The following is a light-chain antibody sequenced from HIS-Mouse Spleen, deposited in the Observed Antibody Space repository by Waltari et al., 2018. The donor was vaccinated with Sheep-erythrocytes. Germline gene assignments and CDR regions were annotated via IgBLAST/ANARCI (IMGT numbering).Light chain of an antibody. CDR2: DDS. Sequence: LTQPASVSVAPGKTARITCGGNNIGSKSLHWYQQKPGQAPVLVVYDDSDRPSGIPGRFSGSNSGNTATLTISRVEAGDEADYYCQVWDSSSDHPVFGGGTKLTVL. CDR3: QVWDSSSDHPV. V-gene: IGLV3-21*03. CDR1: NIGSKS. J-gene: IGLJ3*02.